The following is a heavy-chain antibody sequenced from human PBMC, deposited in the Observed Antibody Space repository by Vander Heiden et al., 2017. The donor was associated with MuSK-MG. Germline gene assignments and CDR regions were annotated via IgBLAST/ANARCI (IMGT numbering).Heavy chain of an antibody. CDR3: ARVTVSRFAFDY. CDR1: GYPFTTYY. CDR2: INPSGGST. J-gene: IGHJ4*02. V-gene: IGHV1-46*03. D-gene: IGHD3-10*01. Sequence: QVQLVQSGAEVKKPGASVKVYCKASGYPFTTYYMHWVRQAPGQGLDWMGIINPSGGSTSYAQKFQGRVTMTRDTSTSTVYMELSSLRSEDTAVYYCARVTVSRFAFDYWGQGTLVTVSS.